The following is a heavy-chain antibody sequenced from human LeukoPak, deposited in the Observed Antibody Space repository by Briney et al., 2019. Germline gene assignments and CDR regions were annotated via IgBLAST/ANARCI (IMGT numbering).Heavy chain of an antibody. Sequence: SETLSLTCTVSGGSISSNYWSWVRQPPGKGLEWMGYIYYSGSTNYNPSLRSRGTISVDTCKNQLSLKLRSVTAADTAVYYCARQNFVVVTAIRIFDYWGQGTLVTVSS. CDR1: GGSISSNY. V-gene: IGHV4-59*08. CDR2: IYYSGST. CDR3: ARQNFVVVTAIRIFDY. J-gene: IGHJ4*02. D-gene: IGHD2-21*02.